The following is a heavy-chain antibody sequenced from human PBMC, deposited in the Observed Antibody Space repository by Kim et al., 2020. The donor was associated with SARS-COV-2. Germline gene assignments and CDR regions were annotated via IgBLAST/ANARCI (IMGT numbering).Heavy chain of an antibody. V-gene: IGHV3-13*01. CDR3: ARVSILVGGCVDV. J-gene: IGHJ6*01. CDR1: GFTFSGYA. D-gene: IGHD3-10*01. CDR2: IGTAGGT. Sequence: GGSLRLSCAASGFTFSGYAMHWVRQATGKGLEWVSAIGTAGGTYDPGSVKGRLTISRENAKNSSYLQMNSLRAADTTVYYCARVSILVGGCVDVWGQGAT.